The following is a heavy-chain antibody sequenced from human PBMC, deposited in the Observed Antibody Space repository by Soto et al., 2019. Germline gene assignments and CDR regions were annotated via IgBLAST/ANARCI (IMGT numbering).Heavy chain of an antibody. CDR2: IRGDGGQT. Sequence: PGGSLRLSCTASGFTFSSYGMGWVRQAPGKGLQWVSTIRGDGGQTHYTDSVKGRFSISRDNSKNTVYLQMDSLRAEDTAMYFLGTDGGLDSDDFFAYWGQGTQVTVSS. J-gene: IGHJ4*03. CDR3: GTDGGLDSDDFFAY. CDR1: GFTFSSYG. D-gene: IGHD4-17*01. V-gene: IGHV3-23*01.